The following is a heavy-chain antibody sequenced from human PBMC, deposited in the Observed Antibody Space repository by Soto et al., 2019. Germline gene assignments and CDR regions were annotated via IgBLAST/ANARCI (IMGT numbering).Heavy chain of an antibody. CDR3: AGVASGSTWDYFDY. CDR1: GDTFTKYA. V-gene: IGHV1-69*06. CDR2: IVPVFGRV. J-gene: IGHJ4*02. Sequence: QVHLVQSGAEVRKPGSSVRVSCKASGDTFTKYAISWLRQAPGQGLEWMGGIVPVFGRVTYAQRFQARVSIIADKSTATSDLELTSLTADDTAVYYCAGVASGSTWDYFDYWGQGPLVTVSS. D-gene: IGHD3-10*01.